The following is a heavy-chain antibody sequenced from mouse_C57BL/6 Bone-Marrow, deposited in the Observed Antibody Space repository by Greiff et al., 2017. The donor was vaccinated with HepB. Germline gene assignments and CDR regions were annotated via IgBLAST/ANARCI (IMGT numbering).Heavy chain of an antibody. Sequence: EVQLVESGPELVKPGASVKISCKASGYSFTGYYMNWVKQSPEKSLEWIGEINPSTGGTTYNQKFKAKATLTVDKSSSTAYMQLKSLTSEDSAVYYCARGDYYGSPWGQGTLVTVSA. V-gene: IGHV1-42*01. CDR2: INPSTGGT. J-gene: IGHJ3*01. CDR3: ARGDYYGSP. CDR1: GYSFTGYY. D-gene: IGHD1-1*01.